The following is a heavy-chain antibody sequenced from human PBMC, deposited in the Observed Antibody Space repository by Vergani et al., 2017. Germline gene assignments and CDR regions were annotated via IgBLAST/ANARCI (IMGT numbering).Heavy chain of an antibody. Sequence: EVQLLESGGGLVQPGGSLRLSCAASGFTFSSYAMSWVRQAPGKGLEWGSAISGSGGSTYYADSVKGRFTISRDNSQNTLYLQMNSRRAEDTAVYYCATVRSFDYWGQGTLVTVAS. J-gene: IGHJ4*02. V-gene: IGHV3-23*01. D-gene: IGHD1-1*01. CDR2: ISGSGGST. CDR3: ATVRSFDY. CDR1: GFTFSSYA.